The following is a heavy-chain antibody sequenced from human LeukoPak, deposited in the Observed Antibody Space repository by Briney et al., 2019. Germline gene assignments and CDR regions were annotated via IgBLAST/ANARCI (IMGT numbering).Heavy chain of an antibody. Sequence: SQTLSLTCAVSGGSISSGGYSWSWIRQPPGKGLEWIGYIYHSGSTYYNPSLKSRLTISVDKSNNQFSLKLRFVTAADTAVYYCARDGGGNDSWGQGILVTVSS. V-gene: IGHV4-30-2*01. D-gene: IGHD4-23*01. CDR2: IYHSGST. J-gene: IGHJ5*02. CDR1: GGSISSGGYS. CDR3: ARDGGGNDS.